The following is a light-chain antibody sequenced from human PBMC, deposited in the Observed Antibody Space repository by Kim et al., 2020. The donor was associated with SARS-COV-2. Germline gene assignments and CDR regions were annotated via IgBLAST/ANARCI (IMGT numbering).Light chain of an antibody. CDR1: NIGSIN. J-gene: IGLJ3*02. V-gene: IGLV3-9*01. CDR2: RDT. CDR3: PVWASSPVV. Sequence: SYELTQPLSVSVALGQTARITCGGNNIGSINVHRFQQKPGQAPVLLIYRDTNRPSGIPERFSGSNSGNTATLTISRAQAGDEADYYCPVWASSPVVFGGG.